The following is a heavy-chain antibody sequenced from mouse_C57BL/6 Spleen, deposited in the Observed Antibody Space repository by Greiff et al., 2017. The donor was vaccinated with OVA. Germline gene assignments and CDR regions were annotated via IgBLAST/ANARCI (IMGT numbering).Heavy chain of an antibody. CDR3: ARSFYYGKRGNFDY. CDR1: GYTFTSYW. J-gene: IGHJ2*01. Sequence: QVQLQQPGAELVKPGASVKVSCKASGYTFTSYWITWVKQRPGQGLEWIGDIYPGSGSTNYNEKFKSKATLTVDTSSSTAYMQLSSLTSEDSAVYYCARSFYYGKRGNFDYWGQGTTLTVSS. V-gene: IGHV1-55*01. D-gene: IGHD2-1*01. CDR2: IYPGSGST.